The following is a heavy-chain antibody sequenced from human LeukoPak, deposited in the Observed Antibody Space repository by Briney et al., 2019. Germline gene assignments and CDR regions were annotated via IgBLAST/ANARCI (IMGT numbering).Heavy chain of an antibody. J-gene: IGHJ4*02. Sequence: PGGSLRLSCEASGFSFSSYGLHWVRQAPGKGLEWVAVMWYDGSKEYYADSVKGRSTISRDTSTNMLYLQMNSLRAEDTAVYYCARELGSGTFDYWGQGTLVTVSS. V-gene: IGHV3-33*01. CDR1: GFSFSSYG. CDR2: MWYDGSKE. CDR3: ARELGSGTFDY. D-gene: IGHD6-19*01.